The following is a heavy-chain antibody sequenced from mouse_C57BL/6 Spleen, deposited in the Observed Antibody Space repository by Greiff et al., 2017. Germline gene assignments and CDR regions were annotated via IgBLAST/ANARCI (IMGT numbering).Heavy chain of an antibody. V-gene: IGHV14-2*01. CDR3: ASWFAY. CDR2: IDPEDGET. J-gene: IGHJ3*01. CDR1: GFNIKDYY. Sequence: VQLQQSGAELVKPGASVKLSCTASGFNIKDYYMHWVKQRTEQGLEWIGRIDPEDGETIYAPKFQGKATITADTSSNTAYLQLSSLTAEDTAVYCCASWFAYWGQGTLVTVSA.